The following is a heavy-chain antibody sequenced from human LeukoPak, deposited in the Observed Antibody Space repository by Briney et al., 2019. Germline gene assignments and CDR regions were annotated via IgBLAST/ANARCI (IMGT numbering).Heavy chain of an antibody. D-gene: IGHD2-2*02. J-gene: IGHJ4*02. V-gene: IGHV1-46*01. CDR3: ARVEYCSSTSCYTDMYFDY. Sequence: ASVKVSCKASGYTFTSYYMHWVRQAPGQGLEWMGIINPSGGSTSYAQKFQGRVTMTRDTSTSTVYMELSGLRSEDTAVYYCARVEYCSSTSCYTDMYFDYWGQGTLVTVSS. CDR2: INPSGGST. CDR1: GYTFTSYY.